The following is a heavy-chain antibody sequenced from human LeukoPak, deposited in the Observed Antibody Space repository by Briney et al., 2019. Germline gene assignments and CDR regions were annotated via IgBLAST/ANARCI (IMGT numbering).Heavy chain of an antibody. Sequence: PSETLSLTCAVYGGSFSGYYWSWIRQPPGKGLEWIGEINHSGSTNYNPSLKSRVTISVDTSKNQFSLKLSSVTAADTAVYYCARVLYYGRPFDYWGQGTLVTVSS. J-gene: IGHJ4*02. CDR2: INHSGST. CDR3: ARVLYYGRPFDY. V-gene: IGHV4-34*01. CDR1: GGSFSGYY. D-gene: IGHD1-26*01.